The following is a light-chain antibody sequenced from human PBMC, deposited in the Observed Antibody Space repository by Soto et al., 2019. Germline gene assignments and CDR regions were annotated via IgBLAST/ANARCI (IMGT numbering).Light chain of an antibody. CDR2: AAS. V-gene: IGKV1-6*01. CDR1: QDIRND. J-gene: IGKJ1*01. Sequence: IRLTQSPSSLSASVGDRVTITCRASQDIRNDLGWYQQKPGRAPRRLIYAASNLQSGVPSRFSGSGSGTDFTLAISSLQPEDSATYYCLQDINYPWTFGQGTKVDNK. CDR3: LQDINYPWT.